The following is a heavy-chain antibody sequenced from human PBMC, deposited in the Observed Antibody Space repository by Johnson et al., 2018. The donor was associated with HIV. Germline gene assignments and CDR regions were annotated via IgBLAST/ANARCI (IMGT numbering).Heavy chain of an antibody. V-gene: IGHV3-20*04. CDR2: ISWNGGST. CDR3: ARENYYDILNDAFDI. Sequence: VQLVESGGCVVRPGGSLRLSCAASGLTFDDYGMSWVRQAPGKGLEWVSGISWNGGSTGYADSVKGRFSISRDNAKNSLYLQMNSLRAEDTALYYCARENYYDILNDAFDIWGQGTMVTVSS. D-gene: IGHD3-22*01. CDR1: GLTFDDYG. J-gene: IGHJ3*02.